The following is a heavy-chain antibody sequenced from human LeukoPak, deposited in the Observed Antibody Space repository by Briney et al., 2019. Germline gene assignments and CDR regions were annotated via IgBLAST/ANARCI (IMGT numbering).Heavy chain of an antibody. CDR2: IWYDGSNK. J-gene: IGHJ4*02. V-gene: IGHV3-30*02. CDR1: GFTFSSYG. Sequence: GGSLRLSCAASGFTFSSYGMHWVRQAPGKGLEWVAVIWYDGSNKYYADSVKGRFTISRDNSKNSLYLQMNSLRAEDTALYYCAKDMRAYYYGSGSLDYWGQGTLVTVSS. CDR3: AKDMRAYYYGSGSLDY. D-gene: IGHD3-10*01.